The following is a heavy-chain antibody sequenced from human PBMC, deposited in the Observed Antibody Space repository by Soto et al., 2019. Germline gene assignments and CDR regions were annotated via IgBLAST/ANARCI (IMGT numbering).Heavy chain of an antibody. CDR3: AKDLITMVRGPGEAFDI. Sequence: GGSLRLSCAGSGFTFSSYGMHWVRQAPGKGLEWVAVISYDGSNKYYADSVKGRFTISRDNSKNTLYLQMNSLRAEDTAVYYCAKDLITMVRGPGEAFDIWGQGTMVTVSS. D-gene: IGHD3-10*01. V-gene: IGHV3-30*18. CDR1: GFTFSSYG. J-gene: IGHJ3*02. CDR2: ISYDGSNK.